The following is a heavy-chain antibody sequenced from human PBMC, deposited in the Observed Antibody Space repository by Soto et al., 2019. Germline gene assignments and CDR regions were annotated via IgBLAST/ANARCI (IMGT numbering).Heavy chain of an antibody. CDR1: GFTFGTYW. CDR3: SAGLYWVHY. V-gene: IGHV3-7*02. D-gene: IGHD1-1*01. Sequence: EVQLVESGGGLVQPGGSLRLSCEASGFTFGTYWMTWVRQPPGKGLECVADIKPDGSERYYVDSVKGRFTISRDNAKNSLYLLHKNLEAGENGGYFLSAGLYWVHYWGLGTLVTVSS. J-gene: IGHJ4*02. CDR2: IKPDGSER.